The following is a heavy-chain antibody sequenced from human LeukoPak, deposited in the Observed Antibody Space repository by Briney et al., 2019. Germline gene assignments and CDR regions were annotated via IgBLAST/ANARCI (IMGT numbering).Heavy chain of an antibody. D-gene: IGHD3-22*01. CDR2: ISSSGSTI. Sequence: GGSLRLSCAASGFTFSSYEMNWVRQAPGKGLEWVSYISSSGSTIYYADSVKGRFTISRDNAKNSLYLQMNSLRAEDTAVYYCAEDRSMIVVVPEAFDIWGQGTMVTVSS. V-gene: IGHV3-48*03. CDR1: GFTFSSYE. CDR3: AEDRSMIVVVPEAFDI. J-gene: IGHJ3*02.